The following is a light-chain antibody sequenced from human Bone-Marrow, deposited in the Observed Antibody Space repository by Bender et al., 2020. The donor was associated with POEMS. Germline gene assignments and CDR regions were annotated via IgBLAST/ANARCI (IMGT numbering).Light chain of an antibody. J-gene: IGLJ1*01. V-gene: IGLV3-1*01. Sequence: SYELTQPPSVSVSPGQTASITCSGYNLGDKYVCWYQQKPGHSPVLVIYEDTKRPSEIPERFSGSNSGSTATLTISGTQAMDEADYYCQAWDINSAYVFGSGTKV. CDR1: NLGDKY. CDR2: EDT. CDR3: QAWDINSAYV.